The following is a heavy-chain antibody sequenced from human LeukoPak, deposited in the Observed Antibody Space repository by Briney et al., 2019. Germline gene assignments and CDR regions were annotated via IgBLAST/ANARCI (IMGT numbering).Heavy chain of an antibody. Sequence: GGSLRLSCAGPGFTLSSYSMNWVRQAPGKGLEWVSSISSSSSYIYYADSVKGRFTISRDNAKNSLYLQMNSLRAEDTAVYYCARDKGSYLPDYWGQGTLVTVSS. J-gene: IGHJ4*02. CDR1: GFTLSSYS. D-gene: IGHD1-26*01. CDR2: ISSSSSYI. CDR3: ARDKGSYLPDY. V-gene: IGHV3-21*01.